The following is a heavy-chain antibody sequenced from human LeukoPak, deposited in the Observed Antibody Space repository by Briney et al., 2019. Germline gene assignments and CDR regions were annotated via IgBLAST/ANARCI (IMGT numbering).Heavy chain of an antibody. V-gene: IGHV3-30*02. Sequence: GGSLRLSCAASGINFRSSGMHWVRQAPGKGLEWVTFIQNDGSDKSYAASVKGRFSISRDNSKNTVYLHMNSLRADDTALYYCAREGGRAAAGRFDYWGQGTLVTVSS. CDR1: GINFRSSG. CDR2: IQNDGSDK. D-gene: IGHD6-13*01. J-gene: IGHJ4*02. CDR3: AREGGRAAAGRFDY.